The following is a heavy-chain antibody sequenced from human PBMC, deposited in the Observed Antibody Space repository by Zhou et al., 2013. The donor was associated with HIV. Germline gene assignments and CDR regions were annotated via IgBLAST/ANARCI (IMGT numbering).Heavy chain of an antibody. D-gene: IGHD3-22*01. CDR2: INPNSGGT. CDR3: ARELYDSSGYYYA. J-gene: IGHJ5*02. CDR1: GYIFNGYH. Sequence: QVQLVQSGAEVKKPGASVKVSCKASGYIFNGYHMHWVRQAPGQGLEWMGWINPNSGGTNYAQKLQGRVTMTTDTSTSTAYMELRSLRSDDTAVYYCARELYDSSGYYYAWGQGTLVTVSS. V-gene: IGHV1-2*02.